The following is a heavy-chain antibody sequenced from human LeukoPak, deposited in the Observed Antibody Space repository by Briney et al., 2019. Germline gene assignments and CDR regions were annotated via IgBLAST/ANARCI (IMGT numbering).Heavy chain of an antibody. D-gene: IGHD2-21*01. CDR3: ARDDCGDTCYPGGH. J-gene: IGHJ4*02. CDR1: GYIFTKYV. Sequence: GASVKVSCKASGYIFTKYVVHWVRQAPGQRPDWMGWIKAGNGDTKYSQNFQDRLTITRDTSASTVYMELSSLTSEDTALYYCARDDCGDTCYPGGHWGQGTLVTVSS. V-gene: IGHV1-3*01. CDR2: IKAGNGDT.